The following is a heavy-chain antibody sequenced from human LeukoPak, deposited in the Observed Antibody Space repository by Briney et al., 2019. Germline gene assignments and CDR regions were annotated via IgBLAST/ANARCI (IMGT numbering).Heavy chain of an antibody. CDR1: GGSISSYY. D-gene: IGHD6-13*01. V-gene: IGHV4-59*01. Sequence: SETLSLTCTVSGGSISSYYLSWIRQPPGKGLEWIGYIYYSGSTNYNPSLKSRVTISVDTSKNQFSLKLSSVTAADTAVHYCARAKAAAGPSWFDPWGQGTLVTVSS. CDR3: ARAKAAAGPSWFDP. J-gene: IGHJ5*02. CDR2: IYYSGST.